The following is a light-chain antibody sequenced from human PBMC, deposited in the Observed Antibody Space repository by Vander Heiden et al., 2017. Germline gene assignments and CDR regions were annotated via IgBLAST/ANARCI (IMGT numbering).Light chain of an antibody. J-gene: IGKJ2*01. Sequence: DIVMTQSPDSLAVSLGERATINCKSSQSVLYSSNNKNYLAWYQQKPGQPPKVLIYWASTRESGVPDRFSGSGSGTDFTLTISSLQAEDVAVYYCQQYYSPYTFGQGTKREIK. V-gene: IGKV4-1*01. CDR1: QSVLYSSNNKNY. CDR2: WAS. CDR3: QQYYSPYT.